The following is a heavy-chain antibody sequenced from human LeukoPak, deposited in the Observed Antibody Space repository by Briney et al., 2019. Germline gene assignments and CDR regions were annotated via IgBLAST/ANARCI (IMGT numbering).Heavy chain of an antibody. J-gene: IGHJ3*02. V-gene: IGHV4-39*01. CDR3: ARRLHRWGFVFDI. CDR1: GGSISSYY. Sequence: PSETLSLTCTVSGGSISSYYWSWIRQPPGKGLEWIGSIYYSGSTYYNPSLKSRVTISVDTSKNQFSLKLSSVTAADTAGYYCARRLHRWGFVFDIWGQGTMVTVSS. CDR2: IYYSGST. D-gene: IGHD1-26*01.